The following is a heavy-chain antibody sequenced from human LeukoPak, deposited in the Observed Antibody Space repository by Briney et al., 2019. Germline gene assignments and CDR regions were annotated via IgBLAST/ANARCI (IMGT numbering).Heavy chain of an antibody. V-gene: IGHV3-9*01. J-gene: IGHJ6*02. D-gene: IGHD1-1*01. CDR2: ISWNSGTK. CDR3: AKDQGTGTTRSDYYGMDV. Sequence: PGGSLRLSCAASGSTFDYAMYWVRQTPGKGLEWVSGISWNSGTKVYADSVKGRFTISRDNAKNSLYLQMNTLRAEDTALYYCAKDQGTGTTRSDYYGMDVWGQGTTVIVSS. CDR1: GSTFDYA.